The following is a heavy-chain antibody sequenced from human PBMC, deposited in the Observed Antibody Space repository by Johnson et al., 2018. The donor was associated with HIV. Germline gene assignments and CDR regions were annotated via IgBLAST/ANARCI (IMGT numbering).Heavy chain of an antibody. D-gene: IGHD2-15*01. CDR2: ISYDGSNK. V-gene: IGHV3-30*18. J-gene: IGHJ3*02. Sequence: QVQLVESGGGLVKPGGSLKVSCAASGFTFSNVWMHWVRQAPGKGLEWVAVISYDGSNKYYADSVKGRFTISRDHSKNTLYLQMNSLRAEDTAVYYCSKDVLSLGYCSGGGCWEDAFDIWGQGTKVTVSS. CDR3: SKDVLSLGYCSGGGCWEDAFDI. CDR1: GFTFSNVW.